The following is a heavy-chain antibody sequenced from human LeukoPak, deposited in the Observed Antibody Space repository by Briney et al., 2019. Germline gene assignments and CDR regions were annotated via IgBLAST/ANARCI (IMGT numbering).Heavy chain of an antibody. Sequence: ASVKVSCEASGYTVTTYYIHWVRQAPGQGLEWMGIINTSTGNTGYAKKFQGRVSMTRDTSTSIVYMELSSLRSEDTAMYYCTRPTYYYHSSGPNYYMDVWGTGTPVIVSS. CDR1: GYTVTTYY. CDR3: TRPTYYYHSSGPNYYMDV. D-gene: IGHD3-10*01. J-gene: IGHJ6*03. V-gene: IGHV1-46*01. CDR2: INTSTGNT.